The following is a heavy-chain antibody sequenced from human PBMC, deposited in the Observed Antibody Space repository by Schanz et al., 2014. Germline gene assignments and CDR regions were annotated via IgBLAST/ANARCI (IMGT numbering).Heavy chain of an antibody. V-gene: IGHV3-48*04. J-gene: IGHJ6*02. D-gene: IGHD3-3*01. CDR2: ISPNGVTI. Sequence: EVQLVESGGGLIQPGGSRSLPWAASGFPFSSYTMTWVRQAPGKGLEWVAHISPNGVTIYSADSVKGRFTISRDNGETSVYLQINSLRVEDTAVYYCARFLARYQYYGVDVWGQRTTVIVSS. CDR1: GFPFSSYT. CDR3: ARFLARYQYYGVDV.